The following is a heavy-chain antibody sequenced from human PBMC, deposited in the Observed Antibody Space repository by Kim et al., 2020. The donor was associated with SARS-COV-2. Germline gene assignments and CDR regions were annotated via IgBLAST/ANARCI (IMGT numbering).Heavy chain of an antibody. V-gene: IGHV3-30-3*01. J-gene: IGHJ4*02. Sequence: GGSLRLSCAASGFTFSSYAMHWVRQAPGKGLEWVAVISYDGSNKYYADSVKGRFTISRDNSKNTLYLQMNSLRAEDTAVYYCARDRLRYCSGGSCYNFDYWGQGTLVTVSS. D-gene: IGHD2-15*01. CDR2: ISYDGSNK. CDR1: GFTFSSYA. CDR3: ARDRLRYCSGGSCYNFDY.